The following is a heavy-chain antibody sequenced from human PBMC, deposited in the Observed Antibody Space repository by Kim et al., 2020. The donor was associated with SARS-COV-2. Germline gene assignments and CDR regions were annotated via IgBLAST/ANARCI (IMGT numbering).Heavy chain of an antibody. CDR3: ARVRYRNSYDTLDI. V-gene: IGHV3-7*01. Sequence: GGSLRLSCAASGFTFSNYWMDWVRQAPGKGLEWVANINQDGSEKYYGDSVKDRFTISRDNAKNSLYLQMNSLRAEDTAVYYCARVRYRNSYDTLDIWGQGTMVTVSS. CDR2: INQDGSEK. CDR1: GFTFSNYW. D-gene: IGHD1-26*01. J-gene: IGHJ3*02.